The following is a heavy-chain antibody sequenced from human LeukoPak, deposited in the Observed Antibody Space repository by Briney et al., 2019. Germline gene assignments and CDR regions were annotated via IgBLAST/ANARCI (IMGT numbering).Heavy chain of an antibody. Sequence: PGGSLRLSCAASGFIFSSYAMNWVRQAPGKGLEWVAVISCDGNNKYYVDSVKGRFTISRDNSNNTLYLQMNSLRAEDTAVYYCARGGFYYDGSGYPFDYWGQGTLVTVSS. CDR2: ISCDGNNK. CDR3: ARGGFYYDGSGYPFDY. CDR1: GFIFSSYA. J-gene: IGHJ4*02. V-gene: IGHV3-30-3*01. D-gene: IGHD3-22*01.